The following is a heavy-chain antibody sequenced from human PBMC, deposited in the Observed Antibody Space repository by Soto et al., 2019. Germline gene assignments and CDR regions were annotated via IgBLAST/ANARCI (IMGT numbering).Heavy chain of an antibody. CDR2: IQDDGSGK. D-gene: IGHD4-4*01. V-gene: IGHV3-7*01. CDR1: GFIFSNNW. J-gene: IGHJ4*02. CDR3: ANPTDLDY. Sequence: GGSLRLSCVASGFIFSNNWMSWVRQAPGKGLEWVASIQDDGSGKFHLDSVRGRFTISRDNAKTSLHLQMNSLRAEDTAIYYCANPTDLDYWGQGLLVTVSS.